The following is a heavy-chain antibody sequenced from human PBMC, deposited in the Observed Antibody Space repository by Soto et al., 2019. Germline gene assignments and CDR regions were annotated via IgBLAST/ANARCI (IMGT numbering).Heavy chain of an antibody. V-gene: IGHV4-4*02. Sequence: SETLSLTCAVSGGSISSSNWWSWVRQPPGKGLEWIGEIYHSGSTNYNPSLKSRVTISVDKSKNQFSLKLSSVTAADTAVYYCARKPEYSHYGMDVWGQGTTVTVSS. J-gene: IGHJ6*02. CDR1: GGSISSSNW. CDR3: ARKPEYSHYGMDV. CDR2: IYHSGST. D-gene: IGHD4-4*01.